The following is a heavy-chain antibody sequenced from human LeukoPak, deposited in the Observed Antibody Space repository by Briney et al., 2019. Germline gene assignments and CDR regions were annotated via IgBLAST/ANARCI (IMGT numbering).Heavy chain of an antibody. Sequence: SETLSLTCHVSGDSMNSHYWSWIRQPPGKGLEGIGYIYYSGSTNYNPSLKSRVTISVDTSKNQFSLKLSSVTAADTAVYYCARESRLNWFDPWGQGTLVTVSS. V-gene: IGHV4-59*11. D-gene: IGHD2-21*01. CDR2: IYYSGST. CDR1: GDSMNSHY. CDR3: ARESRLNWFDP. J-gene: IGHJ5*02.